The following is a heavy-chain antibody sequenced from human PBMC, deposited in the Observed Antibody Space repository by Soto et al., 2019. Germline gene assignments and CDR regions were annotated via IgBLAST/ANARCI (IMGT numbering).Heavy chain of an antibody. CDR2: IIPIFGTA. D-gene: IGHD2-2*01. V-gene: IGHV1-69*01. Sequence: AGNGWDAASGGAFSIYSIGWVRQAPGQGLEWMGGIIPIFGTANYAQKFQGRVTITADESTSTAYMELSSLRSEDTAVYYCARGAQTLDCSSTSCYYYYYGMDVWREGTTVTV. J-gene: IGHJ6*02. CDR1: GGAFSIYS. CDR3: ARGAQTLDCSSTSCYYYYYGMDV.